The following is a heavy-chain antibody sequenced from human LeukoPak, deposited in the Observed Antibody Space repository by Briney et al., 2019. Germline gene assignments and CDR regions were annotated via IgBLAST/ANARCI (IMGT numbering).Heavy chain of an antibody. CDR2: ITSDGSST. J-gene: IGHJ6*03. CDR1: GFTFSNTW. D-gene: IGHD3-3*01. Sequence: GGSLRLSCAASGFTFSNTWMHWVRQPPGKGLVWVARITSDGSSTTYAESVKGRFTISRDNAKNTLYLQMNSLRAEDTAVYYCARDFARHYDFWSGYEGNYYMDVWGKGTTVTVSS. CDR3: ARDFARHYDFWSGYEGNYYMDV. V-gene: IGHV3-74*03.